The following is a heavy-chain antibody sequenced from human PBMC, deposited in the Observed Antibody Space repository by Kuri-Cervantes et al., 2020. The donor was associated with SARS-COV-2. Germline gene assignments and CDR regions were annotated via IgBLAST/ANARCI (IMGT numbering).Heavy chain of an antibody. D-gene: IGHD3-22*01. Sequence: GESLKISCAASGFTFSHYGMHWVRQAPGKGLEWVAVISYDAYNKYHADSVKGRFTISRDSSKSTLYLQMNSLRTDDTAVYYCAKVTRSGYFPFAFDIWGQGTMVTVSS. V-gene: IGHV3-30*18. J-gene: IGHJ3*02. CDR1: GFTFSHYG. CDR3: AKVTRSGYFPFAFDI. CDR2: ISYDAYNK.